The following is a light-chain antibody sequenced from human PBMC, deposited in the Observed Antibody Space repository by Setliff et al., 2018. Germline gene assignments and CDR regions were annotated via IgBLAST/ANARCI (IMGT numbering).Light chain of an antibody. V-gene: IGLV2-14*03. CDR3: NAYASDTTYV. Sequence: QSALTQPASVSGSPGQSITISCSGTSSDVGSYDLVSWYQQHPGKAPKLIIYGVSDRPSGVSSRFSGSKSGNTAYLTISGLQTGDEAEYYCNAYASDTTYVFGSGTKVTVL. CDR2: GVS. J-gene: IGLJ1*01. CDR1: SSDVGSYDL.